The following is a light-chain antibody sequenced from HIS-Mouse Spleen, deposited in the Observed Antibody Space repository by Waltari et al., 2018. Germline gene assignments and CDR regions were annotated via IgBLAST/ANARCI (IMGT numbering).Light chain of an antibody. CDR2: EDS. V-gene: IGLV3-10*01. J-gene: IGLJ3*02. CDR1: ALPTNY. CDR3: YSTDSSGNHRRV. Sequence: SYELTQPPSVSVSPGQTARITCSGDALPTNYAYWYQQKSGQAPVLVIYEDSKRPSGIPERFSGSSSGTMATLTISGAQVEDEADYYCYSTDSSGNHRRVFGGGTKLTVL.